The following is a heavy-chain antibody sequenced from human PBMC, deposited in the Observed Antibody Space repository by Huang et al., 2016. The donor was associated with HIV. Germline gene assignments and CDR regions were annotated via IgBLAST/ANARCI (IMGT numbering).Heavy chain of an antibody. J-gene: IGHJ6*02. Sequence: QVQLQQWGAGLLKPSETLSLTCAVYGGSFSNYFWSWIRQPPGQGLEWIGEITHNGSTNYSPSLKSRGTISVDTSKNQFSLNLTSVTAADTAVYYCARGAVRYFDRGGTRYYGMDVWGQGTTVTVSS. CDR2: ITHNGST. V-gene: IGHV4-34*01. CDR1: GGSFSNYF. CDR3: ARGAVRYFDRGGTRYYGMDV. D-gene: IGHD3-9*01.